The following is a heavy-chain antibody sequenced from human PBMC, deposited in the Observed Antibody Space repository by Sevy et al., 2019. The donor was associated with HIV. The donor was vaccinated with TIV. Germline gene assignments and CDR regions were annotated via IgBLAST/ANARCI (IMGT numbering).Heavy chain of an antibody. Sequence: ASVKVSCKASGYTFTGDYLHWVRQAPGQGLEWMGRVYPNSGGTNYAQKFQGRVTMTRDTSISTAHMELSRLRSDDTAVYYCARDGGGGTTNSGMDVWGQGTTVTVSS. J-gene: IGHJ6*02. V-gene: IGHV1-2*06. CDR2: VYPNSGGT. CDR3: ARDGGGGTTNSGMDV. CDR1: GYTFTGDY. D-gene: IGHD1-7*01.